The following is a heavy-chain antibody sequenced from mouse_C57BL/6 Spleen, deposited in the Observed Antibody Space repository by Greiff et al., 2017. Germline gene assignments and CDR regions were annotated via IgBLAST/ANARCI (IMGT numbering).Heavy chain of an antibody. CDR3: ARGWSGSSYNYAMDY. CDR2: INPSSGYT. Sequence: QVQLQQPGAELVRPGSSVKLSCKASGYTFTSYWMHWVKQRPGQGLEWIGYINPSSGYTKYNQKFKDKATLTADKSSSTAYMQLSSLTYEDSAVYYCARGWSGSSYNYAMDYWGQGTSVTVSS. D-gene: IGHD1-1*01. CDR1: GYTFTSYW. V-gene: IGHV1-7*01. J-gene: IGHJ4*01.